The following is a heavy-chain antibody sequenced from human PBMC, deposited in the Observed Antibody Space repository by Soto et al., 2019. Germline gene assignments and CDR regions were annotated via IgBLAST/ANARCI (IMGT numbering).Heavy chain of an antibody. CDR2: IYSGGST. V-gene: IGHV3-66*01. CDR3: ARDQYLVSVAGTFPYYFDY. Sequence: GGSLRLSCAASGFTVSSNYMSWVRQAPGKGLEWVSVIYSGGSTYYADSVKGRFTISRDNSKNTLYLQMNSLRAEDTAVYYCARDQYLVSVAGTFPYYFDYWGQGTLVTVSS. J-gene: IGHJ4*02. D-gene: IGHD6-19*01. CDR1: GFTVSSNY.